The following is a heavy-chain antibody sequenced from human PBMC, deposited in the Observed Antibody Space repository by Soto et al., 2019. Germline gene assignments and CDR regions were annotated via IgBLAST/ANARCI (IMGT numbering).Heavy chain of an antibody. CDR1: GDSVSGNSAA. J-gene: IGHJ4*02. Sequence: SQTLSLTCVISGDSVSGNSAAWNWIRQSPSRGLEWLGRTYYRSKWYNDYSVSVKSRITVTPDTSKNQFSLHLKSVTPEDTAVYYXAREFPYYEGSDSYFDYWGQGALVTVSS. V-gene: IGHV6-1*01. CDR2: TYYRSKWYN. D-gene: IGHD3-16*01. CDR3: AREFPYYEGSDSYFDY.